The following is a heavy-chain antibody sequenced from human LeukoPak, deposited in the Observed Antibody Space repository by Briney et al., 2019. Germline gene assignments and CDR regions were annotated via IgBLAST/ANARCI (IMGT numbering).Heavy chain of an antibody. CDR1: GSTFSSYS. CDR2: ISGSSTSI. Sequence: PGGSLRLSCAASGSTFSSYSMNWVRQTPGKGLEWVSSISGSSTSIWYADSVKGRFTISRDNAKNSLYLQMNSLRAEDTAVYHCAAGGSFDYWGQGTLVTVSS. D-gene: IGHD3-16*01. CDR3: AAGGSFDY. J-gene: IGHJ4*02. V-gene: IGHV3-21*01.